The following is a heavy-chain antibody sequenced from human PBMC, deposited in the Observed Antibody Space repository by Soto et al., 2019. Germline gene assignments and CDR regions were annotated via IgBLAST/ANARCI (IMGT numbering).Heavy chain of an antibody. CDR1: GFTVSSNY. J-gene: IGHJ6*02. CDR3: ARDSRDPDTAMGKDV. Sequence: GGPLRLSCAASGFTVSSNYMSWVRQAPGKGLEWVSVIYSGGSTYYADSVKGRFTISRDNSKNTLYLQMNSLRAEDTAVYYCARDSRDPDTAMGKDVWGQGTTVTVSS. V-gene: IGHV3-53*01. D-gene: IGHD5-18*01. CDR2: IYSGGST.